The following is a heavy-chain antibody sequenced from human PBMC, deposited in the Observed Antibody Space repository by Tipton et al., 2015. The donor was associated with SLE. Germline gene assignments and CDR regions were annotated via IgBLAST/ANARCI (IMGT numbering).Heavy chain of an antibody. CDR3: AREGYPGSFDI. Sequence: LRLSCSVSGASINSYHWNWIRQPPGKGLEWIGYIYTSGSTSYNSSLKSRVTISVDTSKNQFSLRLTSLTAADTAVYFCAREGYPGSFDIWGQGTMVTVSS. CDR1: GASINSYH. V-gene: IGHV4-4*09. CDR2: IYTSGST. D-gene: IGHD2-15*01. J-gene: IGHJ3*02.